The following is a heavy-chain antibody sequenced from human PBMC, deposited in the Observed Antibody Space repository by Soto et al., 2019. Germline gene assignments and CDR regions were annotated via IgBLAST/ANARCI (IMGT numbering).Heavy chain of an antibody. D-gene: IGHD6-25*01. CDR3: ARPSGGHTHYMDV. CDR1: GGSFSGYY. V-gene: IGHV4-34*01. J-gene: IGHJ6*02. Sequence: SETLSLTCAVYGGSFSGYYWSWIRQPPGKGLEWIGEINHSGSTNYNPSLKSRVTISVETSKNQFSLKLSSVTAADTAVYYCARPSGGHTHYMDVWGQGTTVTVSS. CDR2: INHSGST.